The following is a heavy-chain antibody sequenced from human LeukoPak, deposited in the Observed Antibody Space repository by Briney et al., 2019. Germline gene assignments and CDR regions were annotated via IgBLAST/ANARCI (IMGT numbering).Heavy chain of an antibody. CDR3: ARSRGDGYNFEDWYFDL. J-gene: IGHJ2*01. CDR1: GFTFSSYA. V-gene: IGHV3-64*01. Sequence: PGGSLRLSCAASGFTFSSYAMHWVRQAPGKGLEYVSAISSNGGSTYYANSVKGRFTISRDNSKNTLYLQMGSLRAEDMAVYYCARSRGDGYNFEDWYFDLWGRGTLVTVSS. D-gene: IGHD5-24*01. CDR2: ISSNGGST.